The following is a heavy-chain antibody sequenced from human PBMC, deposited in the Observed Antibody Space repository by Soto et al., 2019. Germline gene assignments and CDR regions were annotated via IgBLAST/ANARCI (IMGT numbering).Heavy chain of an antibody. V-gene: IGHV4-4*02. CDR1: GGSISDTEW. Sequence: PSETLSLTXGVSGGSISDTEWWSWVRQSPRTGLEWIGQIHRGGYTNYNPSLKSRVIISVDTSMKQYSLDLSSVTAADTAIYYCARGSRYGAFDYWGQGALVTVSS. D-gene: IGHD5-18*01. CDR2: IHRGGYT. CDR3: ARGSRYGAFDY. J-gene: IGHJ4*02.